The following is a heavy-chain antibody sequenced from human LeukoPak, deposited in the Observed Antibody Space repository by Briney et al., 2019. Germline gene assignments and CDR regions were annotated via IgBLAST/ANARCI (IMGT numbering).Heavy chain of an antibody. CDR1: GGSISSGSYY. Sequence: SQTLPLTCTVSGGSISSGSYYWSWIRQAAGKGVEWIGRIYTGGSTNYNPSLKSRVTISVDTSKNQFSLKLSSVTAADTAVYYWARDGAVAYKVGYYFDYWGQGTLVTVSS. CDR3: ARDGAVAYKVGYYFDY. CDR2: IYTGGST. D-gene: IGHD6-19*01. V-gene: IGHV4-61*02. J-gene: IGHJ4*02.